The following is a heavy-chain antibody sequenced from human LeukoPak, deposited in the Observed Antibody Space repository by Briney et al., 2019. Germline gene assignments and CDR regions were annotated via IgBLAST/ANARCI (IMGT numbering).Heavy chain of an antibody. CDR2: ISSSSSYI. J-gene: IGHJ5*02. D-gene: IGHD1-1*01. Sequence: KPGGSLRLSCAASGFTFSSYSMNWVRQAPGKGLEWVSSISSSSSYIYYADSVKGRFTISRDNAKDSLYLQMSSLRVEDTAVYYCARDDVAWNDVHWFDPWGQGTLVTVSS. CDR3: ARDDVAWNDVHWFDP. V-gene: IGHV3-21*01. CDR1: GFTFSSYS.